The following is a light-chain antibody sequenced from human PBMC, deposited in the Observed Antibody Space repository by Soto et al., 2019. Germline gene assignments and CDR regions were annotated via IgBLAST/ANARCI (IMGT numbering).Light chain of an antibody. CDR2: GAY. CDR1: QSVSSSY. V-gene: IGKV3-20*01. Sequence: EIVLKQSPGTLSLSPGERATLSCSASQSVSSSYLAWYQQKPGQAPRLLIYGAYSRATGIPDRFSGSWSGRDFAVTISRLEPEDFAVYYSQQYGSSLFTFGPGTKVDIK. J-gene: IGKJ3*01. CDR3: QQYGSSLFT.